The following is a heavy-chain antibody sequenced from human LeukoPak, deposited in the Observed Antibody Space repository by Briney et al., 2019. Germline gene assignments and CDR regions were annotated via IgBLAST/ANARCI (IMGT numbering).Heavy chain of an antibody. V-gene: IGHV4-59*01. J-gene: IGHJ3*02. CDR1: GGSISSYY. D-gene: IGHD4-17*01. Sequence: PSETLSLTCTVSGGSISSYYWSWIRQPPGKGLEWIGYIYCSGSTNYNPSLKSRVTISVDTSKNQFSLKLSSVTAADTAVYYCARDLGETDAFDIWGQGTMVTVSS. CDR3: ARDLGETDAFDI. CDR2: IYCSGST.